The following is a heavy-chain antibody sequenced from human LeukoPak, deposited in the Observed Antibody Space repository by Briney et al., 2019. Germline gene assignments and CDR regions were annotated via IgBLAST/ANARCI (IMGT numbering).Heavy chain of an antibody. D-gene: IGHD3-16*02. Sequence: PSETLSLTCAVYGGSFNDYYWNWIRQPPGKGLEWIGEINLRGSTTYNPSLKSRVTISLDESKNQFSLKLSSVTAADTAVYYCARGRYDYVWGSYRKGYYFDYWGQGTLVTVSS. CDR2: INLRGST. V-gene: IGHV4-34*01. J-gene: IGHJ4*02. CDR3: ARGRYDYVWGSYRKGYYFDY. CDR1: GGSFNDYY.